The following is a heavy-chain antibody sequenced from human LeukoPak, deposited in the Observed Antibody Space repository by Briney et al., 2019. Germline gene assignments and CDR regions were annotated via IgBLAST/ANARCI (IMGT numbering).Heavy chain of an antibody. J-gene: IGHJ4*02. CDR1: GFTFITYG. CDR3: VGDPTNSGWAFAY. V-gene: IGHV3-33*01. Sequence: PGGSLRLSCASSGFTFITYGMHWVRQSPGKGLEWVAFIWADGGNKYYADSVKGRFTISRDNSKNTLYLEMNSLRGEDTAVYYCVGDPTNSGWAFAYWGQGILVTVSS. D-gene: IGHD6-19*01. CDR2: IWADGGNK.